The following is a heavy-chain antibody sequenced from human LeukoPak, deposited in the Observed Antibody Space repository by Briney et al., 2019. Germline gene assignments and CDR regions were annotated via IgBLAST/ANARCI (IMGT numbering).Heavy chain of an antibody. Sequence: SETLSLTCTVSGYSISSGYYWGWIRQPPGQGLEWIGSIYHSGSTYYNPSLKSRVTISVDTSKNQFSLKLSSVTAADTAIYYCARGLASGYPPIPFDYWGQGTQVTVSS. CDR3: ARGLASGYPPIPFDY. V-gene: IGHV4-38-2*02. D-gene: IGHD3-3*01. CDR2: IYHSGST. CDR1: GYSISSGYY. J-gene: IGHJ4*02.